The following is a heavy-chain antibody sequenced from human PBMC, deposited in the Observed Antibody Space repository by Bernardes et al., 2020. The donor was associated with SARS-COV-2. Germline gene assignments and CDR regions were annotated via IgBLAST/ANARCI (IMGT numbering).Heavy chain of an antibody. V-gene: IGHV4-34*01. D-gene: IGHD3-22*01. J-gene: IGHJ4*02. CDR1: GGSFSNHY. CDR3: ARSRDSTMIVVVIGSYFDS. CDR2: INHSGST. Sequence: LSLTCAVYGGSFSNHYWTWIRQSPGKGLEWIGEINHSGSTNYNPSLKSRVTISVDTSKNQFSLKLSSVTAADTAVYYCARSRDSTMIVVVIGSYFDSWGQGTLVTVSS.